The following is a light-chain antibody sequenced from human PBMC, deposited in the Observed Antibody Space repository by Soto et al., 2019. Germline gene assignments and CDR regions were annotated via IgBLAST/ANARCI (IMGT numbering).Light chain of an antibody. J-gene: IGLJ3*02. Sequence: SALTQPASVSGSPGQSITISCTGTSRDVGGYNYVSWYQQHPGIAPKLMIYEVSNRPSGVSNRFSGSKSGNTASRTISGLQAEDEADYYCSSYTSSSTWVFGGVTKLTVL. CDR2: EVS. CDR1: SRDVGGYNY. V-gene: IGLV2-14*01. CDR3: SSYTSSSTWV.